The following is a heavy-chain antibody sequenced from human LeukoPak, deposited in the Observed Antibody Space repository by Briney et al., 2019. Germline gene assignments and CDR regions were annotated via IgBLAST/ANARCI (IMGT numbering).Heavy chain of an antibody. CDR3: ARTRGAAAGTDSFDY. V-gene: IGHV4-34*01. J-gene: IGHJ4*02. D-gene: IGHD6-13*01. CDR2: INHSGST. Sequence: PSETLSLTCAVHGGSFSGYYWSWIRQPPGKGLEWIGEINHSGSTNYNPSLKSRVTISVDTSKNQFSLKLSSVTAADTAVYYCARTRGAAAGTDSFDYWGQGTLVTVSS. CDR1: GGSFSGYY.